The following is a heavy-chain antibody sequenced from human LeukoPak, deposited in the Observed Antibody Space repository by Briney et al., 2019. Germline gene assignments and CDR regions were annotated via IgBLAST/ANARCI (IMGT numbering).Heavy chain of an antibody. CDR1: GGSISSYY. CDR3: ARDKNYFDY. V-gene: IGHV4-59*01. J-gene: IGHJ4*02. CDR2: IYYSGST. Sequence: SETLSLTCTVSGGSISSYYWSWIRQPPGKGLEWIGYIYYSGSTNYNPSLKSRVTISVDTSKNQFSLKLSSVAAADTAVYYCARDKNYFDYWGQGTLVTVSS.